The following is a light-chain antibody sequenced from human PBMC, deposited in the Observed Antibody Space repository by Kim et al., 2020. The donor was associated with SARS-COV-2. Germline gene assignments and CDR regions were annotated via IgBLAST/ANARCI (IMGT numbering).Light chain of an antibody. CDR2: AVS. V-gene: IGLV2-14*01. Sequence: QSALTQPASVSGSPGQSITISCTGTTSDVGGYNYVSWYQQHPGKAPKLIIYAVSKRPSGVSNRFSGSKSANTASLTISGLQAEDEADYYCSSYTSTTTDVFGTGTKVTVL. J-gene: IGLJ1*01. CDR1: TSDVGGYNY. CDR3: SSYTSTTTDV.